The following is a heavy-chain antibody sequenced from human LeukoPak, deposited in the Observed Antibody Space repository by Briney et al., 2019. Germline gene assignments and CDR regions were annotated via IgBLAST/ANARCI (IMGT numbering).Heavy chain of an antibody. Sequence: ASVKVSCKASGYTFTSYGISWVRQAPGQGLEWMGWISAYNGNTNYAQKLQGRVTMTTDTSTSTAYMELRSLRSDDTAVYYCARDVSKRYCSGGSCHLDYWGQGTLVTVSS. V-gene: IGHV1-18*01. CDR2: ISAYNGNT. D-gene: IGHD2-15*01. CDR3: ARDVSKRYCSGGSCHLDY. CDR1: GYTFTSYG. J-gene: IGHJ4*02.